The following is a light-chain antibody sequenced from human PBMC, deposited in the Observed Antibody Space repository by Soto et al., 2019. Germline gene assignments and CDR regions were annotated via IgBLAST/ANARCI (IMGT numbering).Light chain of an antibody. CDR3: SSYTSSSNDV. J-gene: IGLJ1*01. CDR1: SRDVGGYNY. Sequence: QSVLTQPASGSGSPGQSITISCTGSSRDVGGYNYVSWYQQHPGKAPKLMIYDVNNRPSGVSNRFSGSKSGNTASLTISGLQAEDEDDYYCSSYTSSSNDVFGSGTKVT. CDR2: DVN. V-gene: IGLV2-14*01.